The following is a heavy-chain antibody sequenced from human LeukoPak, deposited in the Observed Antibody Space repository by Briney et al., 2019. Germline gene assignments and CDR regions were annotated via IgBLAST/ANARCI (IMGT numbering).Heavy chain of an antibody. CDR2: IYFSGST. J-gene: IGHJ5*02. CDR3: ARGRYTYGLGP. Sequence: SETLSLTCTVSGGSISSYYWTWIRQPPGKGLEWIGSIYFSGSTNYNPSLKSRVTISVATSKNQFSLKLSSVTAADTAVYFCARGRYTYGLGPWGQGTLVTVSS. CDR1: GGSISSYY. D-gene: IGHD5-18*01. V-gene: IGHV4-59*08.